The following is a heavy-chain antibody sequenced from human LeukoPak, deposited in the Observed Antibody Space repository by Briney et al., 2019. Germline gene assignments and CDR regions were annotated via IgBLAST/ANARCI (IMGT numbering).Heavy chain of an antibody. CDR3: AREIYCSTTSCYQGALDY. D-gene: IGHD2-2*01. J-gene: IGHJ4*02. Sequence: GASVKVSCKASGGTFSGYAISWVQQAPGQGLEWMGRIIPILGIANYAQKFQGRVTITADKSTSAAYVQLSSLRSEDTAVYFCAREIYCSTTSCYQGALDYWGQGTLVTVSS. V-gene: IGHV1-69*04. CDR2: IIPILGIA. CDR1: GGTFSGYA.